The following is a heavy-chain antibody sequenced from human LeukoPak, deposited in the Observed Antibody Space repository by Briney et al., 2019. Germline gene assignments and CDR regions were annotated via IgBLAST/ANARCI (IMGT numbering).Heavy chain of an antibody. CDR2: IASDGSRT. J-gene: IGHJ4*02. V-gene: IGHV3-74*01. Sequence: GGSXRXXCAXSGXXFSSYWMXWVRQAPGKGLVWVSRIASDGSRTTYADSVKGRFSISRDNAKNTLYLQMNSLRVEDTAVYYCARGRPHGNDYWGQGTLVTVSS. CDR3: ARGRPHGNDY. D-gene: IGHD4-23*01. CDR1: GXXFSSYW.